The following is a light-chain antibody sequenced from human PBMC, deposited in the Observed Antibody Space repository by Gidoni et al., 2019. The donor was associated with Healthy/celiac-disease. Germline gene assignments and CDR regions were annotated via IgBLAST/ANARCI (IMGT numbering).Light chain of an antibody. CDR3: QQYYSTPLT. J-gene: IGKJ4*01. V-gene: IGKV4-1*01. CDR1: QSVLYSSNNKNY. Sequence: GERATINCKSSQSVLYSSNNKNYLAWYQQKPGQPPKLLIYWASTRESGVPDRFSGSGSGTDFTLTISSLQAEDVAVYYCQQYYSTPLTFGGGTKVEIK. CDR2: WAS.